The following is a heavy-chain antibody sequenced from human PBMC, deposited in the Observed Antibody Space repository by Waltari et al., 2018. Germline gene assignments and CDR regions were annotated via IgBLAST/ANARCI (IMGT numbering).Heavy chain of an antibody. V-gene: IGHV4-4*07. D-gene: IGHD3-3*01. Sequence: QVQLQESGPGLVKPSETLSLTCTVTGGSISSYYWSWIRQPAGKGLEWIGRIYTSGCTTYNPSLKRRVTMSVATSKNQFALKLSSVTAADTAVYYCARGITILPDAFDIWGQGTMVTVSS. CDR3: ARGITILPDAFDI. J-gene: IGHJ3*02. CDR2: IYTSGCT. CDR1: GGSISSYY.